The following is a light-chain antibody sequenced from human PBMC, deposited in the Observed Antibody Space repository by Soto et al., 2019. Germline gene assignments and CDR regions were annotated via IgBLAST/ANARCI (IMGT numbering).Light chain of an antibody. J-gene: IGLJ1*01. CDR2: DVS. CDR3: SSYTPSSSYV. V-gene: IGLV2-14*01. Sequence: QSVLTQPASVSGSPGQSITIYCTGTSSDVGGYNYVSWYQQHPGKVPKLMIYDVSDRPSGVSNRFSGSKSGNTASLTISGLQAEDEADYYCSSYTPSSSYVFGTGTKLTVL. CDR1: SSDVGGYNY.